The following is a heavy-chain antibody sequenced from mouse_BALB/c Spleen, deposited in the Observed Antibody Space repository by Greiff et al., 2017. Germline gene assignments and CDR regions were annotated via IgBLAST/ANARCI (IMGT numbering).Heavy chain of an antibody. CDR3: DKVDY. CDR1: GYTFSSYW. J-gene: IGHJ4*01. CDR2: ILPGSGST. V-gene: IGHV1-9*01. Sequence: QVQLQQSGAELMKPGASVKISCTATGYTFSSYWIEWVKQRPGHGLEWIGEILPGSGSTNYNEKFKGKSTFTADTSSNTAYMQLSSLTSEDSAVYYCDKVDYWGQGTSVTVSS.